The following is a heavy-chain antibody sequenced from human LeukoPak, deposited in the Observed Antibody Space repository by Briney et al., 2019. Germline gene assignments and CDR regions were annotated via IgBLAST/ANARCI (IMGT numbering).Heavy chain of an antibody. CDR2: ISGDGGNT. D-gene: IGHD4-17*01. J-gene: IGHJ5*02. Sequence: GGSLRLSCAASGFTFNDYAMHWVRQAPGKGLIWVSLISGDGGNTYYADSVKGRFTISRDNTKSSLYLQMNSLRTEDTAFYYCTKDVGDYGDYSLFSWGQGTLVTVSS. CDR1: GFTFNDYA. V-gene: IGHV3-43*02. CDR3: TKDVGDYGDYSLFS.